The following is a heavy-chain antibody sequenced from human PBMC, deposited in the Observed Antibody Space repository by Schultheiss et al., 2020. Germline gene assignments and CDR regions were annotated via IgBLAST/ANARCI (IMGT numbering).Heavy chain of an antibody. CDR3: AHRNADGYFDY. Sequence: SGPTLVKPTETLTLTCTVSGFSLRNVKMGVTWIRQPPGKALEWLAYIFSNDEKSYRTSLKSRLTITKDTSKNQVVLTMTNMDPVDTATYYCAHRNADGYFDYWGQGNRVNVSS. CDR2: IFSNDEK. D-gene: IGHD3-3*02. CDR1: GFSLRNVKMG. V-gene: IGHV2-26*01. J-gene: IGHJ4*02.